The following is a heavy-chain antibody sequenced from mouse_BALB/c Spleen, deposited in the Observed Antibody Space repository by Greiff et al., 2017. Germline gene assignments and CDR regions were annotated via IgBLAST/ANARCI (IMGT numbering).Heavy chain of an antibody. CDR3: ARSTVVYYYAMDY. V-gene: IGHV1-4*02. CDR2: INPSSGYT. D-gene: IGHD1-1*01. J-gene: IGHJ4*01. CDR1: GYTFTSYT. Sequence: VQLQQSAAELARPGASVKMSCKASGYTFTSYTMHWVKQRPGQGLEWIGYINPSSGYTEYNQKFKDKTTLTADKSSSTAYMQLSSLTSEDSAVYYCARSTVVYYYAMDYWGQGTSVTVAS.